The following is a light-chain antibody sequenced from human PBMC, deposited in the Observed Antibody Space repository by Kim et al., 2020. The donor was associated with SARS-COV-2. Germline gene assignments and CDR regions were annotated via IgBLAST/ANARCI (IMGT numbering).Light chain of an antibody. J-gene: IGKJ2*01. V-gene: IGKV1-33*01. CDR2: DAS. CDR1: QDISNS. CDR3: HQYDDLPPT. Sequence: SAAVGDRVNITCQASQDISNSLSWYQQKEGKAPKLLIYDASNLERGVPSRFSGSGSGTDFTFTISSLRPEDIATYFCHQYDDLPPTFGQGTKLEI.